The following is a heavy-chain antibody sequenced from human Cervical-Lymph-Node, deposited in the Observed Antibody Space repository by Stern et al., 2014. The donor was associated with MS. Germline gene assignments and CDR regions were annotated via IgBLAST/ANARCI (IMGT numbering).Heavy chain of an antibody. CDR2: AWYYGSTA. CDR3: ARGHIPYAYNYLFDY. Sequence: AQLVGSGGGVVQPGTSLRLSCAASGFTFSSYGMPWVRQAPGKGLEWVALAWYYGSTAYLQNSVKGRFTNTRHTSTNTHAVQMYSLTAEDTAVYYCARGHIPYAYNYLFDYWGQGTLVTVSS. J-gene: IGHJ4*02. CDR1: GFTFSSYG. D-gene: IGHD5-24*01. V-gene: IGHV3-33*01.